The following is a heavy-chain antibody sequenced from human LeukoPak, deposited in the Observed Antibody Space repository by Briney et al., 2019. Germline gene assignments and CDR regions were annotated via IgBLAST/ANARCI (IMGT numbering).Heavy chain of an antibody. D-gene: IGHD6-19*01. V-gene: IGHV3-48*03. Sequence: GGSLILSRAASGFSFSDYEMNWVRQAPGKGLEWVSNISPSGGTKYYADSVKGRFTISRDNAKNSLYLQMNSLRAEDTGVYYCSKLAVASADSWGQGTLVTVSS. J-gene: IGHJ4*02. CDR3: SKLAVASADS. CDR2: ISPSGGTK. CDR1: GFSFSDYE.